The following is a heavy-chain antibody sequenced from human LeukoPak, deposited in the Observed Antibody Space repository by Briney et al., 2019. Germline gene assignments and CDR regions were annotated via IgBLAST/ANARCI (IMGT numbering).Heavy chain of an antibody. Sequence: SETLSLTCTVSGGSISSGGYYWSWIRQPPGKGLEWIGYIYHSGSTYYNPSLKSRVTISVDRSKNQFSLKLSSVTAADTAVYYCARDVRITMVRGVTDWGQGTLVTVSS. D-gene: IGHD3-10*01. J-gene: IGHJ4*02. CDR3: ARDVRITMVRGVTD. V-gene: IGHV4-30-2*01. CDR2: IYHSGST. CDR1: GGSISSGGYY.